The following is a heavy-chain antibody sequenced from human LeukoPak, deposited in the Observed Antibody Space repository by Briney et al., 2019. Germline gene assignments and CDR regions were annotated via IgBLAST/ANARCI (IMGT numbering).Heavy chain of an antibody. D-gene: IGHD6-13*01. V-gene: IGHV4-34*01. CDR2: INHSGST. Sequence: SETLSLTCAVYGGSFSGYYWSWIRKPPGKGLEWIGEINHSGSTNYNPSLKSRVTISVDTSKNQFSLKLSSVTAADTAVYYCARGRGAAAGKYFQHWGQGTLVTVSS. J-gene: IGHJ1*01. CDR1: GGSFSGYY. CDR3: ARGRGAAAGKYFQH.